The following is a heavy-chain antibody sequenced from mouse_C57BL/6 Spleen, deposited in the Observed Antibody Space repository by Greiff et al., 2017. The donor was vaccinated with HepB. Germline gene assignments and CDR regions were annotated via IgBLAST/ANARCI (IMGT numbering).Heavy chain of an antibody. J-gene: IGHJ2*01. D-gene: IGHD2-2*01. V-gene: IGHV1-61*01. CDR2: IYPSDSET. Sequence: QVQLQQPGAELVRPGSSVKLSCKASGYTFTSYWMDWVKQRPGQGLEWIGNIYPSDSETHYNQKFKDKATLTVDKSSSTAYMQLSSLTSEDSAVYYCARRTMVTTSFDYWGQGTTLTVSA. CDR1: GYTFTSYW. CDR3: ARRTMVTTSFDY.